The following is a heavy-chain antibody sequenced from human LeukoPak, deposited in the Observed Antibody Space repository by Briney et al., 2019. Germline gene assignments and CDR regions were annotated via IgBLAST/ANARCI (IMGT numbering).Heavy chain of an antibody. CDR1: GFTFSSYS. J-gene: IGHJ4*02. D-gene: IGHD1-1*01. V-gene: IGHV3-21*01. CDR2: ISSSSSYI. Sequence: GGSLRLSCAASGFTFSSYSMNWVRQAPGKGLEWVSSISSSSSYIYYAGSVKGRFTISRDNAKNSLYLQMNSLRAEDTAVYYCARVRYNWNDGAYFDYWGQGTLVTVSS. CDR3: ARVRYNWNDGAYFDY.